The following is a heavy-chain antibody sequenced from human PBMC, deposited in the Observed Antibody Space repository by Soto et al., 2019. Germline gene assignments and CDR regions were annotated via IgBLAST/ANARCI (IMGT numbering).Heavy chain of an antibody. J-gene: IGHJ6*02. D-gene: IGHD2-15*01. CDR2: IKQDGSEK. V-gene: IGHV3-7*01. Sequence: PGGSLRLSCAASGFTFSSYWMSWVRRAPGKGLEWVANIKQDGSEKYYVDSVKGRFTISRDNAKNSLYLQMNSLRAEDTAVYYCARDGRMLVNYYGMDVWGQGTTVTVSS. CDR1: GFTFSSYW. CDR3: ARDGRMLVNYYGMDV.